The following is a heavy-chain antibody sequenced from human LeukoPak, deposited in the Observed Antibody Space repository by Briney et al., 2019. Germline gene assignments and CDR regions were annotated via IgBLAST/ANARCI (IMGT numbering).Heavy chain of an antibody. J-gene: IGHJ4*02. Sequence: SGTLSLTCAVSGGSISSYYWSWLRQPPGKGLEWIGYIYYSGSTNYNPSLKSRVTISVDTSKNQFSLKLSSVTAADTAVYYCARFIPLRRGLDYWGQGTLVTVSS. CDR3: ARFIPLRRGLDY. V-gene: IGHV4-59*01. D-gene: IGHD4-17*01. CDR1: GGSISSYY. CDR2: IYYSGST.